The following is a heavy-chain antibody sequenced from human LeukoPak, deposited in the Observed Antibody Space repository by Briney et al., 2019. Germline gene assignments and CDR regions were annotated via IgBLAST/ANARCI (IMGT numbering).Heavy chain of an antibody. Sequence: GGSLRLSCAASGFTFGSYSMNWVRQAPGKGLEWVSSISSSSSYIYYADSVKGRFTISRDNAKNSLYLQMNSLRAEDTAVYYCARGAPYGDYDIWGQGTMVTVSS. CDR1: GFTFGSYS. D-gene: IGHD4-17*01. V-gene: IGHV3-21*01. CDR2: ISSSSSYI. J-gene: IGHJ3*02. CDR3: ARGAPYGDYDI.